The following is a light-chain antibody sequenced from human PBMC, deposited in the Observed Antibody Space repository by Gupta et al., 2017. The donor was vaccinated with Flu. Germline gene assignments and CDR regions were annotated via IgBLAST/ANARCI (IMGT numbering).Light chain of an antibody. CDR2: GSS. Sequence: DLVMTQPPAPFALSPGERATINCKSSQSVLYSSKNKNYLAWYQQKPGQPPKLLNDGSSTREGGVHGRCSGRGSGADSTLTSSSLQAEDGAVYYWQRYDSTPLFGGGTKVEIK. CDR3: QRYDSTPL. V-gene: IGKV4-1*01. CDR1: QSVLYSSKNKNY. J-gene: IGKJ4*01.